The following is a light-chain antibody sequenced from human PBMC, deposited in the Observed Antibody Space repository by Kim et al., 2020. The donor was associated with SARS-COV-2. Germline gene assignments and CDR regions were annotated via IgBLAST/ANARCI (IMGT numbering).Light chain of an antibody. CDR2: GAS. CDR1: QIIDNDY. Sequence: EIVLTQSPGTLSLSPGEGATLSCRASQIIDNDYIAWFQQQPGQAPNLLIYGASNRSTGIPDRLSGSGSGTDFTLTISGLEPEDFAMYYCQQYTDSPYTFGQGTKLEIK. CDR3: QQYTDSPYT. J-gene: IGKJ2*01. V-gene: IGKV3-20*01.